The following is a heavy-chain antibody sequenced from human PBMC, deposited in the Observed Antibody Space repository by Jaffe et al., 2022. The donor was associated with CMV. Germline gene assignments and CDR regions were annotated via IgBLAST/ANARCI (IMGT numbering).Heavy chain of an antibody. CDR2: IYYSGST. J-gene: IGHJ4*02. Sequence: QVQLQESGPGLVKPSETLSLTCTVSGGSISSYYWSWIRQPPGKGLEWIGYIYYSGSTNYNPSLKSRVTISVDTSKNQFSLKLSSVTAADTAVYYCARHIPQPWYGDYLDYWGQGTLVTVSS. D-gene: IGHD4-17*01. V-gene: IGHV4-59*08. CDR1: GGSISSYY. CDR3: ARHIPQPWYGDYLDY.